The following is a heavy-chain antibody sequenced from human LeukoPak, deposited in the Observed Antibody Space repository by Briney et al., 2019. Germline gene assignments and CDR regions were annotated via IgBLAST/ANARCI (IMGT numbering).Heavy chain of an antibody. CDR1: GNSW. J-gene: IGHJ4*02. Sequence: RPGGSLRLSCAASGNSWMHWVGQVPGKGLVWVSHINSDGSWTSYADSVKGRFTISKDNAKNTVYLQMNSLRAEDTAVYYCVSFYETYWGRGTLVTVSS. CDR3: VSFYETY. D-gene: IGHD2/OR15-2a*01. CDR2: INSDGSWT. V-gene: IGHV3-74*01.